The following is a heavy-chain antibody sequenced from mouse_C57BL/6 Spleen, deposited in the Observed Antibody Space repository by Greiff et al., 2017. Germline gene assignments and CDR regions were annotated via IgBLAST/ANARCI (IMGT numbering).Heavy chain of an antibody. V-gene: IGHV1-64*01. D-gene: IGHD1-1*01. CDR3: ARGEYYGSRGGYFDG. CDR2: IHPNRGST. J-gene: IGHJ1*03. Sequence: VQLQQPGAELVKPGASVKLSCKASGYTFTSYWMHWVKQRPGQGLEWIGMIHPNRGSTNYNEKLTSKATLTVDKSSSTAYMQLSSLTSEDSAVYYCARGEYYGSRGGYFDGWGTATTVTVSS. CDR1: GYTFTSYW.